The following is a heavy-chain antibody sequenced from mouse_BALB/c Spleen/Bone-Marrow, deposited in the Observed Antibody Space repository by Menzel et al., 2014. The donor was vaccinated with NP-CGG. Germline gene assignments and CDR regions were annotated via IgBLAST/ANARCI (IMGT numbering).Heavy chain of an antibody. CDR1: GYVFSTYW. J-gene: IGHJ2*01. CDR2: IYPGDGDT. CDR3: ARGGISVDY. Sequence: QVQLQQPGAELVRPGSSVKISCESSGYVFSTYWINWVKQRPGQGLEWIGKIYPGDGDTDYNGKFKDKATLTADKSSNTAYMQLSSLTSEDSAVYFCARGGISVDYWGQGTTLTVSS. V-gene: IGHV1-80*01.